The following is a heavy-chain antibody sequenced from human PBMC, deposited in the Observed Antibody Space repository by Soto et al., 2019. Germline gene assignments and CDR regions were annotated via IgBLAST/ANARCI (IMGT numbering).Heavy chain of an antibody. J-gene: IGHJ5*02. CDR2: ISYDGNRI. Sequence: QVQLVESGGGVVQRGGSLRLSCAASGFTFSSYSMNWVRQSLGKGLEWVAVISYDGNRIYYADSVKGRFTISRDNAKHTMFLQMSGLRPEDTAVYYCARGLVVTAKGWFDLWGQGNQVTVSS. D-gene: IGHD2-21*02. CDR3: ARGLVVTAKGWFDL. V-gene: IGHV3-30-3*02. CDR1: GFTFSSYS.